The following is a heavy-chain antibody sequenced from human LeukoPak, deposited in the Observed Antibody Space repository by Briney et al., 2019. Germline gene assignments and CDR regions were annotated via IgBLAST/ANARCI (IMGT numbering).Heavy chain of an antibody. Sequence: GGSLRLSCLASGFTFNRYSMKWVRQAPGKGLEWVSSISGSSNDKHYIDSVKGRFTISRDNAKNSLFLQMNSLRAEDTAVYYCVRAEGSSGSSEYFQHRGQGTLVTVSS. J-gene: IGHJ1*01. CDR3: VRAEGSSGSSEYFQH. D-gene: IGHD5-12*01. CDR2: ISGSSNDK. CDR1: GFTFNRYS. V-gene: IGHV3-21*01.